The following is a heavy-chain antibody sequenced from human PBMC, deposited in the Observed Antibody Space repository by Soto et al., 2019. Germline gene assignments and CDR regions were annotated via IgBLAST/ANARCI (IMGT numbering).Heavy chain of an antibody. Sequence: EVQLVESGGGLIQPGGYLKLSCAASGFTVGNNYMSWVRQAPGKGLEWVSLIYSTGTTKYADSVKGRFTVSRDNAKNTLYLQMNSLRAEDTAVYYCAKDGRGSGSHYNSFCYWGQGTLVTVSS. CDR3: AKDGRGSGSHYNSFCY. J-gene: IGHJ4*02. D-gene: IGHD3-10*01. V-gene: IGHV3-53*01. CDR2: IYSTGTT. CDR1: GFTVGNNY.